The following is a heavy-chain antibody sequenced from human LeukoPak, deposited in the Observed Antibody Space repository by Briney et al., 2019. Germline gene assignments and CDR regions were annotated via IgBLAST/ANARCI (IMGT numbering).Heavy chain of an antibody. CDR1: GFTFSGYW. J-gene: IGHJ4*02. D-gene: IGHD3-22*01. Sequence: PGGSLRLSCAASGFTFSGYWMSWVRQAPGKGLEWVANIKQDGSEKYYVDSVKGRFTISRDNAKNSLYLQMNSLRAEDTAVYYCARAGYYLPFDYWGQATLVTVSS. CDR2: IKQDGSEK. V-gene: IGHV3-7*01. CDR3: ARAGYYLPFDY.